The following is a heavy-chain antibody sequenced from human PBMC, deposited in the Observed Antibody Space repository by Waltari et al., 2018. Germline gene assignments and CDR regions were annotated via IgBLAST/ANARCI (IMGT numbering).Heavy chain of an antibody. CDR1: GFTVSNNY. V-gene: IGHV3-53*01. CDR2: IYSGGNA. CDR3: ARFSHKDY. J-gene: IGHJ4*02. Sequence: EVQLVESGGGWIQPGGSLRLSCAADGFTVSNNYMSWVRQAPGKGLEWVSVIYSGGNAYYADSVKGRFTISRDNSKNTVYLQMNSLRAEDTALYYCARFSHKDYWGQGILVTVSS.